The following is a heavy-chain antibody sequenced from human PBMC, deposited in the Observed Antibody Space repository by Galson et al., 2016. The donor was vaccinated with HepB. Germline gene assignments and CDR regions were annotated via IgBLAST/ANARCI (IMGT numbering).Heavy chain of an antibody. Sequence: SVKVSCKASGGTFNNYAISWLRQAPGQGLEWMGGTIPIFTTANYAEKFQGRVSITADETTSTSYLELGSLRSDDTAVYYCAHAGGYTYGYRGGSYFDSWGRGTLVSVSS. CDR1: GGTFNNYA. J-gene: IGHJ4*02. V-gene: IGHV1-69*13. D-gene: IGHD5-18*01. CDR2: TIPIFTTA. CDR3: AHAGGYTYGYRGGSYFDS.